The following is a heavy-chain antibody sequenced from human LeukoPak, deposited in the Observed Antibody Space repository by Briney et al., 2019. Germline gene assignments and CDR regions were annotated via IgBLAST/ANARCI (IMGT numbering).Heavy chain of an antibody. J-gene: IGHJ6*02. V-gene: IGHV1-69*13. CDR2: IIPIFGTA. CDR3: ARDRDIVVVIAATYHYYGMDV. CDR1: GGSCSSYA. D-gene: IGHD2-15*01. Sequence: GASVKVSCKASGGSCSSYAISWVRQAPGQGLEWMGGIIPIFGTANYAQKFQGRVTITADESTSTAYMELSSLRSEDTAVYYCARDRDIVVVIAATYHYYGMDVWGQGTTVTVSS.